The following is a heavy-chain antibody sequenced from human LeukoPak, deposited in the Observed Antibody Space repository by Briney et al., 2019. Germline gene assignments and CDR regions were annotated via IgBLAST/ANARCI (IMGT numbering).Heavy chain of an antibody. CDR2: INAGNGNI. V-gene: IGHV1-3*01. CDR3: ARVVPTRQWLVRDYYYYYGMDV. CDR1: GHTSTTYA. Sequence: ASVKVSCKASGHTSTTYAIHWVRQAPGQGLEWMGWINAGNGNIKYSQKLQGRVTITADESTSTAYMELSSLRSEDTAVYYCARVVPTRQWLVRDYYYYYGMDVWGQGTTVTVSS. J-gene: IGHJ6*02. D-gene: IGHD6-19*01.